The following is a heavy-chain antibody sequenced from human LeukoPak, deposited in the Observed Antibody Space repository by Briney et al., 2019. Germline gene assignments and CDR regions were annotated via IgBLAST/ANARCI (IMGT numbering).Heavy chain of an antibody. Sequence: PGGSLRLSCAASGFTFSSYAMSWVRQAPGKGLEWVSAISGSAYSTYYADSVKGRFTISRDNSKNTLYLQMNSLRAEDTALYFCAKDKKQLDAFDLWGQGTMVTVSS. CDR1: GFTFSSYA. J-gene: IGHJ3*01. D-gene: IGHD6-19*01. CDR2: ISGSAYST. CDR3: AKDKKQLDAFDL. V-gene: IGHV3-23*01.